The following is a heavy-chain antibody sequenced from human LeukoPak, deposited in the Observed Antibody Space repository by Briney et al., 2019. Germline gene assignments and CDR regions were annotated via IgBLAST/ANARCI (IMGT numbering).Heavy chain of an antibody. Sequence: AASVTVSCMASGYTFTGHYMHWLRQGPGPPLEGTGWINPNRGGTNYAQKFQGRVTMTRDTSISTAYMELSRLRSDDTAVYYCATEPLNYYGSGKPFDYWGQGTLVTVSS. J-gene: IGHJ4*02. V-gene: IGHV1-2*02. CDR3: ATEPLNYYGSGKPFDY. CDR1: GYTFTGHY. CDR2: INPNRGGT. D-gene: IGHD3-10*01.